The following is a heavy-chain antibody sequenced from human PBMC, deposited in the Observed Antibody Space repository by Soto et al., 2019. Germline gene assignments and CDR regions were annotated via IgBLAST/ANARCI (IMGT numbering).Heavy chain of an antibody. J-gene: IGHJ4*02. V-gene: IGHV4-34*01. Sequence: SETLSLTCGVYGGSFSGYYWSWIRQPPGKGLEWIGEINHSGSTNYTPSLKSRVTISVDTSKNQFSLKLSSVTAADTAVYYCARAYGGNPRWGFSYFDYWGQGTLVTVSS. CDR2: INHSGST. CDR3: ARAYGGNPRWGFSYFDY. CDR1: GGSFSGYY. D-gene: IGHD4-17*01.